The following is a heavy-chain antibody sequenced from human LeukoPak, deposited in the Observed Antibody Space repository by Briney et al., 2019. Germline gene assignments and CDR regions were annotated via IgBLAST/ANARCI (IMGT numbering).Heavy chain of an antibody. Sequence: GGSLRLSCAASGFTFSNYAMSWVRQAPGKGLEWVAHINQDGSEKYYVDSVKGRFTISRDNAKNSLYLQMNSLRAEDTAVYYCARDGGGDIVVAFAFDIWGQGTMVTVSS. V-gene: IGHV3-7*05. CDR2: INQDGSEK. D-gene: IGHD2-15*01. J-gene: IGHJ3*02. CDR1: GFTFSNYA. CDR3: ARDGGGDIVVAFAFDI.